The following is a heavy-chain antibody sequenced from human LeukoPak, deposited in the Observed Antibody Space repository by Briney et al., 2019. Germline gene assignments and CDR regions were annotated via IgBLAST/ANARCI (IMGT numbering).Heavy chain of an antibody. V-gene: IGHV3-74*01. CDR3: ASRTGVH. D-gene: IGHD1-14*01. CDR2: INTDGSST. Sequence: AGGSLRLSCAASRFTFGSYWMHWVRQAPGKGLVWVSRINTDGSSTTYADSVKGRFTISRDNAKNTLYLQMNSLRAEDTAVYYCASRTGVHWGQGTLVTVSS. CDR1: RFTFGSYW. J-gene: IGHJ4*02.